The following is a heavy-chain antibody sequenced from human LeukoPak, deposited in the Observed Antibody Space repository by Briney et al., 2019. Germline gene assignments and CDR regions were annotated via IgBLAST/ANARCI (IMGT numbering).Heavy chain of an antibody. Sequence: ASVKVSCKASGYTFTSYDINWVRQATGQGLEWMGWMNPNSGNTGYAQKFQGRVTMTRNTSISTAYMGLSSLRSEDTAVYYCASRYYYDSSGYLYYYGMDVWGQGTTVTVSS. CDR1: GYTFTSYD. J-gene: IGHJ6*02. D-gene: IGHD3-22*01. CDR2: MNPNSGNT. V-gene: IGHV1-8*01. CDR3: ASRYYYDSSGYLYYYGMDV.